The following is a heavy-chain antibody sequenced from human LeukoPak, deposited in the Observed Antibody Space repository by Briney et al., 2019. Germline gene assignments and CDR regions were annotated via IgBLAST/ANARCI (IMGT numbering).Heavy chain of an antibody. D-gene: IGHD6-13*01. CDR1: GGSISSSSYY. CDR3: ARAAAVVAFDY. J-gene: IGHJ4*02. V-gene: IGHV4-39*07. CDR2: IYYSGST. Sequence: SETLSLTCAVSGGSISSSSYYWGWIRQPPGKGLEWIGSIYYSGSTNYNPSLKSRVTISVDTSKNQFSLKLSSVTAADTAVYYCARAAAVVAFDYWGQGTLVTVSS.